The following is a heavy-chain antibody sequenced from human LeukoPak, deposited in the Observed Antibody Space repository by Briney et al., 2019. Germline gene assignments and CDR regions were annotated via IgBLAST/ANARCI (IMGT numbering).Heavy chain of an antibody. V-gene: IGHV1-2*02. CDR3: ARVPLRELGFDY. CDR2: INPNGGDT. CDR1: GYTFTGYY. J-gene: IGHJ4*02. D-gene: IGHD1-26*01. Sequence: GASVKVSCKASGYTFTGYYMHWVRQAPGQGLQWMGWINPNGGDTNYAQKLQGRVTMTTDTSTSTAYMELRSLRSDDTAVYYCARVPLRELGFDYWGQGTLVTVSS.